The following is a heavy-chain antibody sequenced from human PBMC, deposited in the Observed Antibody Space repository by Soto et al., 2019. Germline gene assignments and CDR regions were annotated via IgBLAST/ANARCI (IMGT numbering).Heavy chain of an antibody. V-gene: IGHV3-72*01. D-gene: IGHD6-13*01. J-gene: IGHJ4*02. CDR3: ASSIAQLLND. Sequence: EVQLVESGGGSVQPGGSLRLSCTASGFSVSAHFMDWVRQTPGKGLEWVGQIRNRASGDNTLYAASVKGRFTVSRDDSRNSLYLQMNSLKAEDTAVYYCASSIAQLLNDWGQGPLVAVAS. CDR2: IRNRASGDNT. CDR1: GFSVSAHF.